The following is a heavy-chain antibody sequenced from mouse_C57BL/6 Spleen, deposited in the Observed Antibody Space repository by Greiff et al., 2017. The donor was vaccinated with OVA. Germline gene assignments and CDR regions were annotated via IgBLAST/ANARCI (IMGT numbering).Heavy chain of an antibody. V-gene: IGHV5-9*01. J-gene: IGHJ4*01. CDR2: ISGGGGNT. CDR3: ARHPGAMDY. CDR1: GFTFSSYT. Sequence: EVHLVESGGGLVKPGGSLKLSCAASGFTFSSYTMSWVRQTPEKRLEWVATISGGGGNTYYPDSVKGRFTISRDNAKNTLYLQMSSLRSEDTALYYCARHPGAMDYWGQGTSVTVSS.